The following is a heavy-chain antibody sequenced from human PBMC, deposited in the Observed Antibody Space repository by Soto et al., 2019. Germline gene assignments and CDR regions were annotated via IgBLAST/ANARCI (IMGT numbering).Heavy chain of an antibody. V-gene: IGHV4-39*01. Sequence: QLQLQESGPGLVKPSETLSLTCTVSGGSISSNNYYWGWIRQPPGKGPEWIGSIYYSGSTYYNPSLRSRITISVDTSKNQFYLKLSSVTAADTAVYYCARHGGSGTTFYYYYYYMNVWGKGTTVTVSS. J-gene: IGHJ6*03. CDR1: GGSISSNNYY. CDR3: ARHGGSGTTFYYYYYYMNV. CDR2: IYYSGST. D-gene: IGHD1-7*01.